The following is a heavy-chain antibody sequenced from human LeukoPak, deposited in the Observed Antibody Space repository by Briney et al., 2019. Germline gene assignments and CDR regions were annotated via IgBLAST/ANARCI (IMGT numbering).Heavy chain of an antibody. J-gene: IGHJ4*02. Sequence: SETLSLTCTVSGGSISSGSYNWSWIRQPAGKGLEWIGRIYTSGSTNYNPSLKSRVTISVDTSKNQFSLKLSSVTAADTAVYYCARADGYKRGGFDYWGQGTLVTVSS. CDR2: IYTSGST. CDR1: GGSISSGSYN. V-gene: IGHV4-61*02. D-gene: IGHD5-24*01. CDR3: ARADGYKRGGFDY.